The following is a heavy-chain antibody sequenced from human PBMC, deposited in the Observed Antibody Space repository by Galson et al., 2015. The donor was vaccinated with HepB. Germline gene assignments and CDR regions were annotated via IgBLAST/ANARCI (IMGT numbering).Heavy chain of an antibody. Sequence: SLRLSCAASGFTFSSYSMNWVRQAPGKGLEWVSYISSSSSTIYYADSVKGRFTISRDNAKNSLYLQMSSLRAEDTAVYYCARIIGRGVAAAGIELGYWGQGTLVTVSS. CDR2: ISSSSSTI. CDR3: ARIIGRGVAAAGIELGY. J-gene: IGHJ4*02. V-gene: IGHV3-48*04. D-gene: IGHD6-13*01. CDR1: GFTFSSYS.